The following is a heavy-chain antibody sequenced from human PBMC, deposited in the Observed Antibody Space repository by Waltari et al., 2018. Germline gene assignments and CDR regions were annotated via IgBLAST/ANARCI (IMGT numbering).Heavy chain of an antibody. CDR2: ITPFNGNT. J-gene: IGHJ5*02. CDR3: ARRANIEEGWFDP. Sequence: QMQLVQSGAEVKKTGSSVKVSCKASGYTFTYRYLHWVRQAPGQALEWMGWITPFNGNTNYAQKCQDRVTITRDRSMSTAYLQWSSLKASDTAMYYCARRANIEEGWFDPWGQGTLVTVSS. CDR1: GYTFTYRY. D-gene: IGHD5-12*01. V-gene: IGHV1-45*02.